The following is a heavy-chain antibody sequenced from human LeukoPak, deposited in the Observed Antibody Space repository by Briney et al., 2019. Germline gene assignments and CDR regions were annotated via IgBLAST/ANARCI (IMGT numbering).Heavy chain of an antibody. CDR3: AREGPELEGYYDSSGYLMPDY. V-gene: IGHV3-30-3*01. CDR2: ISYDGSNK. J-gene: IGHJ4*02. D-gene: IGHD3-22*01. Sequence: GGSLRLSCAASGFTFSSYAMHWVRQAPGKGLEWVAVISYDGSNKYYADSVKGRFTISRDNSKNTLYLQMNSLRAEDTAVYYCAREGPELEGYYDSSGYLMPDYWGQGTLVTVSS. CDR1: GFTFSSYA.